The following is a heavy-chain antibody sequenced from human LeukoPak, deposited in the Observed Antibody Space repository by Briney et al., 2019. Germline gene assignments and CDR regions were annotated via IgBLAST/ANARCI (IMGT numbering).Heavy chain of an antibody. Sequence: PSETLSITCAVYGGSFSGYYWSWIRQPPGKGLEWIGEINHSGSTNYNPSLKSRVTISVDTSKNQFSLKLSSVTAADTAVYYCARGTREQWLDYWGQGNLVTVSS. J-gene: IGHJ4*02. CDR2: INHSGST. CDR1: GGSFSGYY. CDR3: ARGTREQWLDY. V-gene: IGHV4-34*01. D-gene: IGHD6-19*01.